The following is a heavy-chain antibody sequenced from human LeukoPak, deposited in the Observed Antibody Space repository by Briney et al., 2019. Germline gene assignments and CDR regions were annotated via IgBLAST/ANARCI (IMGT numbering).Heavy chain of an antibody. J-gene: IGHJ6*02. CDR2: ISGSGGST. CDR1: GFTFSSYA. D-gene: IGHD5-18*01. Sequence: GGSLRLSCAASGFTFSSYAMSWVRQAPGKGLEWVSAISGSGGSTYYADSVKGRFTISRDNSKNTLYLQMNSLRAEDTAVYYCAKAQGYSYGYGYYGMDVWGQGTTVTVSS. V-gene: IGHV3-23*01. CDR3: AKAQGYSYGYGYYGMDV.